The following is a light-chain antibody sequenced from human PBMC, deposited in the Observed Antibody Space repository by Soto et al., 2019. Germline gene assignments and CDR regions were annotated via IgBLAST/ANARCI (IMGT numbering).Light chain of an antibody. V-gene: IGLV2-23*02. CDR1: SSDVGKYNL. Sequence: QPVLTQPASVSGSPGQSITISCTGSSSDVGKYNLVSWYQWHPGKAPKLMIYEDSQRPSGVSNRFSGSKSGNTASLTISGLQAEDEADYYCCSYAGSDIFVVFGGGTKVTVL. J-gene: IGLJ2*01. CDR2: EDS. CDR3: CSYAGSDIFVV.